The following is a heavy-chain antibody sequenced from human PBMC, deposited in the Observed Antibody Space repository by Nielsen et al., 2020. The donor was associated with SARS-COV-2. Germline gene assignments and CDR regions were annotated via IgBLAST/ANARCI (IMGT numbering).Heavy chain of an antibody. V-gene: IGHV4-39*02. CDR3: ARESGLGTWIAVANDWYFDL. CDR1: GGSISSSSYY. D-gene: IGHD6-19*01. Sequence: SETLSLTCTVSGGSISSSSYYWGWIRQPPGKGLEWIGSIYYSGSTYYNPSLKSRVTISVDTSKNQFSLKLSSVTAADTAVYYCARESGLGTWIAVANDWYFDLWGRGTLVTVPS. CDR2: IYYSGST. J-gene: IGHJ2*01.